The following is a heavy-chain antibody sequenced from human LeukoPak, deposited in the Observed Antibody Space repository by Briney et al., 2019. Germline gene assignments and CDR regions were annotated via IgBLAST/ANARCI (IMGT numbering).Heavy chain of an antibody. Sequence: QPGGSLRLSCAASGFTFSSFPMSWVRQAPGKGLEWISIMGGNNGRTYYADSVQGRFTISRDNSKNTLYLQMNSLRAEDTAVYYCAKRKAAIGTNDYWGQGTLVTVSS. D-gene: IGHD2-2*01. CDR1: GFTFSSFP. CDR3: AKRKAAIGTNDY. J-gene: IGHJ4*02. V-gene: IGHV3-23*01. CDR2: MGGNNGRT.